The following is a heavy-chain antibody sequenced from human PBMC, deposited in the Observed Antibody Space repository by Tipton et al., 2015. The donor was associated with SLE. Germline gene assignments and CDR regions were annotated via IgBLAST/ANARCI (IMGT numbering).Heavy chain of an antibody. V-gene: IGHV4-59*12. Sequence: LRLSCTVSGGSISSYYWSWIRQPPGKGLEWIGYIYYSGSTNYNPSLKSRVTISVDTSKNQFSLKLSSVTAADTAVYYCARSLAVADAFDIWGQGTMVTVSS. J-gene: IGHJ3*02. CDR3: ARSLAVADAFDI. CDR2: IYYSGST. CDR1: GGSISSYY. D-gene: IGHD6-19*01.